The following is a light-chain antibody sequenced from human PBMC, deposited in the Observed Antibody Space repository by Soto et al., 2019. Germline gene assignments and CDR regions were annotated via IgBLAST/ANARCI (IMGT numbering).Light chain of an antibody. CDR3: LHYGGSPLT. V-gene: IGKV3-20*01. Sequence: EIVLTQSPGTLSLSPGEIATLSCSASQSVNSDYLAWFQQKPGQAPRLLIYGASTRTTGIPDRFSGSGSGTDFTLTIGRLEPGDFAVYYCLHYGGSPLTFGQGTRLEIK. CDR2: GAS. CDR1: QSVNSDY. J-gene: IGKJ5*01.